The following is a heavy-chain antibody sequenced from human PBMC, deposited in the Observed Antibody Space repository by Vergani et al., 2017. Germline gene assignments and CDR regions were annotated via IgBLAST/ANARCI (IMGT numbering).Heavy chain of an antibody. V-gene: IGHV4-39*07. CDR3: ARGDNDKVRTGWYGGGYYFDY. CDR2: IYYSGST. Sequence: QLQLQESGPGLVKPSETLSLTCTVSGGSISSSSYYWGWIRQPXGKGLEWIGRIYYSGSTYYNPSLKSRVTISVATSKNQFSLKLSSVTAADTAVYYCARGDNDKVRTGWYGGGYYFDYWGQGTLVTVSS. D-gene: IGHD6-19*01. J-gene: IGHJ4*02. CDR1: GGSISSSSYY.